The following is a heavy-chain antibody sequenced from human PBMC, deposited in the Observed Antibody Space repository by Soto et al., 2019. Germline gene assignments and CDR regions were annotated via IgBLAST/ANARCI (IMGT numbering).Heavy chain of an antibody. D-gene: IGHD3-3*01. J-gene: IGHJ6*02. CDR3: ARGPVWEWLLCVPDYYYYYGMDG. Sequence: QVQLVQSGAEVKKPGSSVKVSCKASGGTFSSYAISWVRQAPGQGLGWMGGIIPIFGTANYAQKFQGRVTITADESTSTAYMELSRLRSEDTAVYYCARGPVWEWLLCVPDYYYYYGMDGWVQGTTVTASS. CDR2: IIPIFGTA. CDR1: GGTFSSYA. V-gene: IGHV1-69*01.